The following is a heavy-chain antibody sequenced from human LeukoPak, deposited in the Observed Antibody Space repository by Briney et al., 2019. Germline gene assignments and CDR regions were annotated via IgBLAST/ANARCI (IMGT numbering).Heavy chain of an antibody. V-gene: IGHV3-49*04. CDR2: IRSKAYGGTT. CDR1: GCTFGDYA. D-gene: IGHD6-19*01. J-gene: IGHJ4*02. Sequence: GGSLRLSCPASGCTFGDYAMSWVRQAPGKGLEWVGFIRSKAYGGTTEYAASVEGRFTISRDDSKSIAYLQMISPKTEDTAVYHCTRDLGWSFDSWGQGTLVTVSS. CDR3: TRDLGWSFDS.